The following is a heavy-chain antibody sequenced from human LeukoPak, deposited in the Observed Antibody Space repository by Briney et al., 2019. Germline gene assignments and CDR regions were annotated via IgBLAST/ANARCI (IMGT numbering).Heavy chain of an antibody. D-gene: IGHD2-21*02. CDR3: ARAYCGGDCYSYYYYGMDV. CDR1: GFTFSSYS. Sequence: GGSLRLSCAASGFTFSSYSMNWVRQAPGKGLEWVSSISSSSSYIYYADSVKGRFTISRDNAKNSLYLQMNSLRAEDTAVYYCARAYCGGDCYSYYYYGMDVWSQGTTVAVSS. J-gene: IGHJ6*02. V-gene: IGHV3-21*01. CDR2: ISSSSSYI.